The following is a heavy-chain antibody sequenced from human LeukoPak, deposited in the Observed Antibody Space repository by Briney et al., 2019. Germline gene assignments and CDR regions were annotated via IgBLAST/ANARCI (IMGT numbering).Heavy chain of an antibody. V-gene: IGHV4-59*08. Sequence: SETLSLTCSVSGGSISGYYWSWIRQPPGRGLEWVGYLYYTGSTNYNASLRSRVTISGDTSKNQFSLNQSSVTAADTAVYYCARHGVENGVDVWGQGTTGTVSS. J-gene: IGHJ6*02. CDR3: ARHGVENGVDV. CDR2: LYYTGST. D-gene: IGHD3-16*01. CDR1: GGSISGYY.